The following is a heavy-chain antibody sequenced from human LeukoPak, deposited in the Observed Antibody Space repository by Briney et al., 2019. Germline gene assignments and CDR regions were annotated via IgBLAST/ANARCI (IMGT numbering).Heavy chain of an antibody. CDR2: IKTKTDNGTS. Sequence: GGSLRLSCAASGFTFSNAWMNWVRQAPGKGLEWVGHIKTKTDNGTSDCAAPVNGRFTISRDDSKNTLYLHMSSLRAEDTAVFYCARLIGWSRFDPWGQGALVTVSS. V-gene: IGHV3-15*01. CDR1: GFTFSNAW. J-gene: IGHJ5*02. D-gene: IGHD6-19*01. CDR3: ARLIGWSRFDP.